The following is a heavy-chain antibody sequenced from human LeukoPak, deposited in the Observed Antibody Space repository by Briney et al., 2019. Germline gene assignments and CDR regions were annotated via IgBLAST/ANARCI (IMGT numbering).Heavy chain of an antibody. Sequence: ASVKVSCKASGYTFTSYYMHWVRQAPGQGLEWMGLINPSGSSTSYAQKFQGRLSLTRDMSTSTDYMELSSLRSEDTAVYYCARVGYYYDSSGYYLGYYYYYYMDVWGKGTTVTVTS. V-gene: IGHV1-46*01. CDR2: INPSGSST. CDR3: ARVGYYYDSSGYYLGYYYYYYMDV. J-gene: IGHJ6*03. D-gene: IGHD3-22*01. CDR1: GYTFTSYY.